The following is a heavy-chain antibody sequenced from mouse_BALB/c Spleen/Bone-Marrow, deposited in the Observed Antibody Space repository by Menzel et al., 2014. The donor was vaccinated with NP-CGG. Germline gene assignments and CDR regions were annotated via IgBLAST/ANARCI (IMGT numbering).Heavy chain of an antibody. D-gene: IGHD3-1*01. CDR1: GYNFSNYW. Sequence: VQLQQSGTVLARPGAAVKMSCKASGYNFSNYWMHWIKQRPGQGLEWIGTIHPGNSDTTYNQKFKGKAKLTADTSTSAACMELSILTNEDAAVYYCTTLARNNFDYWGQGTPLTVSS. CDR3: TTLARNNFDY. V-gene: IGHV1-5*01. J-gene: IGHJ2*01. CDR2: IHPGNSDT.